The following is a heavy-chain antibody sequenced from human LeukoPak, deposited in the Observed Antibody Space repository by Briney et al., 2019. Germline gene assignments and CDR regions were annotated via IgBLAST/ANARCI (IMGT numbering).Heavy chain of an antibody. CDR2: IYTSGTT. CDR3: ASLTYSNSSPFDY. CDR1: GGSISSYY. Sequence: SETLSLTCTGSGGSISSYYWSWIRQPPGKGLEWIGYIYTSGTTNYNPSLKSRVTISVDMSQNQFSLTLSSVTAADTAVYYCASLTYSNSSPFDYWGQGTLVTVSS. J-gene: IGHJ4*02. V-gene: IGHV4-4*09. D-gene: IGHD6-6*01.